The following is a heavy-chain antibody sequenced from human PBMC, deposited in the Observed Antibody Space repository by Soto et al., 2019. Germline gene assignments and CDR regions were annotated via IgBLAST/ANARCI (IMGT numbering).Heavy chain of an antibody. J-gene: IGHJ6*01. CDR1: GDTFRSYA. CDR3: AKSLCHTTACPNPSYDYYAMDV. D-gene: IGHD1-1*01. CDR2: IIPFLRTP. Sequence: QVQLVQSGPEVKKPGSSVKVSCESSGDTFRSYAMSWVRQAPGQGLEWMGGIIPFLRTPNYSQKFQGRVTITADESTRTTYMELRGLSSQDTAIYFCAKSLCHTTACPNPSYDYYAMDVWGPGTTVTVSS. V-gene: IGHV1-69*01.